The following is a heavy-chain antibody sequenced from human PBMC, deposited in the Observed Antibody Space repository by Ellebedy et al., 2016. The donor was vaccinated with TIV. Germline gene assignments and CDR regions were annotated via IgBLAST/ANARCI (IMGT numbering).Heavy chain of an antibody. CDR2: ISSSGVST. CDR3: AKLDSSGNYYGRFDY. D-gene: IGHD3-22*01. Sequence: GESLKISCAASGFTFRNFAMTWVRQAPGRGLEWVSSISSSGVSTDYADSVRGRVTISRDNSKNTLYLQMNSLRADDTALYYCAKLDSSGNYYGRFDYWGLGTLVTVSS. CDR1: GFTFRNFA. J-gene: IGHJ4*02. V-gene: IGHV3-23*01.